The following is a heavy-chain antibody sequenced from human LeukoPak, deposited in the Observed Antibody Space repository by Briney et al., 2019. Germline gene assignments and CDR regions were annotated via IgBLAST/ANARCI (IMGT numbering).Heavy chain of an antibody. CDR1: GGTFSSYA. CDR2: IIPILGIA. D-gene: IGHD6-19*01. CDR3: ARDGIAVAAPVTGMDV. V-gene: IGHV1-69*04. Sequence: ASVKVSCKASGGTFSSYAISWVRQAPGQGLEWMGRIIPILGIANYAQKFQGRVTITADKSTSTAYMELSSLKSDDTAVYYCARDGIAVAAPVTGMDVWGQGTTVTVSS. J-gene: IGHJ6*02.